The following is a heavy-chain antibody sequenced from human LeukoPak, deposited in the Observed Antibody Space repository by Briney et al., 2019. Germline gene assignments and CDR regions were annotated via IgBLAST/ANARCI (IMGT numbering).Heavy chain of an antibody. D-gene: IGHD4-17*01. CDR3: ARDPSGDYYFDY. CDR2: ISSSGSTI. J-gene: IGHJ4*02. CDR1: GFTFSSYA. Sequence: PGGSLRLSCAASGFTFSSYAMSWVRQAPGKGLEWVSYISSSGSTIYYADSVKGRFTISRDNAKNSLYLQMNSLRAEDTAVYYCARDPSGDYYFDYWGQGTLVTVSS. V-gene: IGHV3-48*04.